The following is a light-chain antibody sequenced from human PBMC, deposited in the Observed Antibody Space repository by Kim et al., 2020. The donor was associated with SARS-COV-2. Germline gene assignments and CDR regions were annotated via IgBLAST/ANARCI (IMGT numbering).Light chain of an antibody. CDR3: ETWDNYVV. J-gene: IGLJ2*01. V-gene: IGLV4-60*03. CDR1: SGHSTYM. CDR2: LEERGTY. Sequence: GSSVKRTCTLSSGHSTYMIAEHQQQPGKGPRYLMNLEERGTYIKGSGVPDRFSGSSSGADRYLTISNLQSEDEADYYCETWDNYVVFGGGTQLTVL.